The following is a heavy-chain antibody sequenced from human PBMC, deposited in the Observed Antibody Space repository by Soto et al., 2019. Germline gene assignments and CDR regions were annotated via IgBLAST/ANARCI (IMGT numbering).Heavy chain of an antibody. V-gene: IGHV1-18*01. CDR2: ISAYNGNT. J-gene: IGHJ3*02. Sequence: ASVKVSCKASGYTFTSYGISWVRQAPGQGLEWMGWISAYNGNTNYAQKLQGRVTMTTDTSTSTAYMELRSLRSDDTAVYYCARDLSLINYYYDSSGYSGGGAFDIWGQGTMVTVSS. CDR3: ARDLSLINYYYDSSGYSGGGAFDI. D-gene: IGHD3-22*01. CDR1: GYTFTSYG.